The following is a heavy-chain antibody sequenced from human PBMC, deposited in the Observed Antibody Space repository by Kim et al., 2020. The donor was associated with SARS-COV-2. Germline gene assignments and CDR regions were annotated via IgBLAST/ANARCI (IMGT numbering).Heavy chain of an antibody. Sequence: GRFTISRDNSKKTRYLQMNSLRAEDTAVYYCARDRTYQPLHVYYYYYGMDVWGQGTTVTVSS. D-gene: IGHD2-2*01. CDR3: ARDRTYQPLHVYYYYYGMDV. V-gene: IGHV3-30*01. J-gene: IGHJ6*02.